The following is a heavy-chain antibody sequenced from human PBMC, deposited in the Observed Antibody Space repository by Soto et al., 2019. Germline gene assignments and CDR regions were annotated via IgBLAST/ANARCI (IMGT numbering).Heavy chain of an antibody. CDR3: ATALGCRSTSCTLDY. V-gene: IGHV1-69*01. D-gene: IGHD2-2*01. J-gene: IGHJ4*02. CDR1: GGTFGSYA. CDR2: IIPVSVAA. Sequence: QVQLVQSGAEVKKPGSSVKVSCKASGGTFGSYAFIWVRQAPGQGLEWMGGIIPVSVAAHYAQKFQGRDTITADESTSTAYMELSSLSSQDTAVYYCATALGCRSTSCTLDYWGQGTRVIVSS.